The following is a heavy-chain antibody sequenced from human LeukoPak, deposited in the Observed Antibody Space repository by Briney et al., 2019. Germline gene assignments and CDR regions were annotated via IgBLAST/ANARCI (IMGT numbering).Heavy chain of an antibody. J-gene: IGHJ3*02. V-gene: IGHV1-2*02. CDR2: INPNSGGT. CDR1: GYTFTGYY. D-gene: IGHD1-26*01. Sequence: ASVKVSCKASGYTFTGYYMHWVRQATGQGLEWMGWINPNSGGTNYAQKFQGRVTMTRDTSISTAYMELSRLRYDDTAVYYCARMGEEYALRENNAFDIWGQGTMVTVSS. CDR3: ARMGEEYALRENNAFDI.